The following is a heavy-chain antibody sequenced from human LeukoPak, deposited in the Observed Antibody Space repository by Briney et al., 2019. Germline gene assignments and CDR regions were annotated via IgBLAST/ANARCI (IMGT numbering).Heavy chain of an antibody. J-gene: IGHJ3*02. CDR2: INPNSGGT. Sequence: GASVKVSCEASGYTFTGYYMHWVRQAPGQGLEWMGWINPNSGGTNYAQKFQGRVTMTRDTSISTAYMELSRLRSDDTAVYYCARVAGYCSGGSCYGGSPDAFDIWGQGTMVTVSS. V-gene: IGHV1-2*02. CDR1: GYTFTGYY. CDR3: ARVAGYCSGGSCYGGSPDAFDI. D-gene: IGHD2-15*01.